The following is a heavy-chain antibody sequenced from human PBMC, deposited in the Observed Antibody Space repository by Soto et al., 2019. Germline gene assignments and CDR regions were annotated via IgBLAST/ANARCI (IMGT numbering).Heavy chain of an antibody. CDR2: INAGNGNT. V-gene: IGHV1-3*01. J-gene: IGHJ4*02. CDR3: ARSIVVVSALDY. Sequence: ASVKVSCKASGYTFTSYAMHWVRQAPGQRLEWMGWINAGNGNTKYSQKYQGRVTITRDTSASTAYMELSSLRSEDTAAYYCARSIVVVSALDYWGQGTLVTVSS. CDR1: GYTFTSYA. D-gene: IGHD2-21*01.